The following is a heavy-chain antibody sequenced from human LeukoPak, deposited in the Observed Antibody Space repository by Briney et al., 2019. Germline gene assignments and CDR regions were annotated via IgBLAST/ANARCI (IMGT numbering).Heavy chain of an antibody. CDR3: ARSNYYGSGRYWYFDL. J-gene: IGHJ2*01. D-gene: IGHD3-10*01. CDR2: INPNSGGT. Sequence: ASVKVSCKASGYTFTGYYMHWVRQAPGQGLEWMGWINPNSGGTSYAQKFQGRVTMTRDTSISTAYMELSRLRSDDTAVYYCARSNYYGSGRYWYFDLWGRGTLVTVSS. V-gene: IGHV1-2*02. CDR1: GYTFTGYY.